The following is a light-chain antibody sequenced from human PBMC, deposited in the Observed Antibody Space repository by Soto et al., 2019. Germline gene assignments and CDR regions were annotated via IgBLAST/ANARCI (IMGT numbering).Light chain of an antibody. Sequence: QSVLTQSPSASASLGASVKLTCTLSSGHISYAIAWHQQQPEQGPRFLMKLNSDGSHRKGDGIPDRFSGSSSGAERYLTISRLQSEDEADYYCQTWGTGIHLVFGGGTKVTVL. J-gene: IGLJ2*01. V-gene: IGLV4-69*01. CDR1: SGHISYA. CDR2: LNSDGSH. CDR3: QTWGTGIHLV.